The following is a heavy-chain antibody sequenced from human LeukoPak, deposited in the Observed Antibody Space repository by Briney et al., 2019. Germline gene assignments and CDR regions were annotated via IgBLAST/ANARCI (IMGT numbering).Heavy chain of an antibody. CDR2: IYYSGST. CDR1: GGSISSSSYY. V-gene: IGHV4-39*01. Sequence: SETVSLTCSVSGGSISSSSYYWGWIRQPPGKGLEWIGSIYYSGSTYYNPSLKSRVTISVDTSKNQFSLKLSSVTAADTAVYYCARYDSGEFDYWGRGTLVIVSS. J-gene: IGHJ4*02. CDR3: ARYDSGEFDY. D-gene: IGHD3-10*01.